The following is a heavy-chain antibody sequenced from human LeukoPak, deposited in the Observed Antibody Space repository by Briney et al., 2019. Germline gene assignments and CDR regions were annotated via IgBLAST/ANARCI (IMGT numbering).Heavy chain of an antibody. V-gene: IGHV3-30*18. CDR3: AKEERYAYYGSGSYVYGMDV. J-gene: IGHJ6*02. D-gene: IGHD3-10*01. CDR2: ISYDGSNK. Sequence: PGGSLRLSCAASGFTFSGYGMHWVRQAPGKGLEWVAVISYDGSNKYYADSVKGRFTISRDNSKNTLYLQMNSLRAEDTAVYYCAKEERYAYYGSGSYVYGMDVWGQGTTVTVSS. CDR1: GFTFSGYG.